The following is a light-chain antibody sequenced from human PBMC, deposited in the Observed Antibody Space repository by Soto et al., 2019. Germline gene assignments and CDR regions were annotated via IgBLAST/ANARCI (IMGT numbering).Light chain of an antibody. CDR3: AAWDDSLNGWV. CDR1: SSNIGSNT. V-gene: IGLV1-44*01. J-gene: IGLJ3*02. CDR2: SNN. Sequence: QSVLTQPPSASGTPGQRVTISCSGSSSNIGSNTVNWYQQLPGTAPKLRIYSNNQRPSGVPDRFSGSKSGTSASLAISGPQSEDEADYYCAAWDDSLNGWVFGGGTKVTVL.